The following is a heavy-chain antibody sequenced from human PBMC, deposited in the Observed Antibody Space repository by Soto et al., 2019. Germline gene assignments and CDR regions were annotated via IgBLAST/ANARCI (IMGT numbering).Heavy chain of an antibody. CDR3: ARQSAVAGNWFDP. J-gene: IGHJ5*02. D-gene: IGHD6-19*01. Sequence: SETLSLTCPVSGCSISSSSYYWGWIRQPPGKGLEWIGSIYYSGSTYYNPSLKSRVTISVDTSKNQFSLKLSSVTAADTAVYYCARQSAVAGNWFDPWGQGTLVTVSS. V-gene: IGHV4-39*01. CDR2: IYYSGST. CDR1: GCSISSSSYY.